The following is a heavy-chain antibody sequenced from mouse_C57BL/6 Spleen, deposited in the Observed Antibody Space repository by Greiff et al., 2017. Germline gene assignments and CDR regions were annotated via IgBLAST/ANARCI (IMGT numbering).Heavy chain of an antibody. CDR3: ARGEDYYGSIAY. D-gene: IGHD1-1*01. Sequence: VQLQQSGPELVKPGASVKISCKASGYTFTDYYMNWVKQSHGKSLEWIGDINPNNGGTSYNQKFKGKATLTVDKSSSTAYMELRSLTSEDSAVYYCARGEDYYGSIAYWGQGTLVTVSA. CDR2: INPNNGGT. CDR1: GYTFTDYY. J-gene: IGHJ3*01. V-gene: IGHV1-26*01.